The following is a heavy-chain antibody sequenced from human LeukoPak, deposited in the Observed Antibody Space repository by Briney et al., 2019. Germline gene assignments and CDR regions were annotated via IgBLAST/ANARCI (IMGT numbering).Heavy chain of an antibody. V-gene: IGHV4-34*01. CDR3: ARRPYYYDSSGYQWTPYFDY. J-gene: IGHJ4*02. CDR2: INHSGST. D-gene: IGHD3-22*01. Sequence: SETLSLTCAVYGGSFSGYYWSWIRQPPGKGLEWIGEINHSGSTNYNPSLKSRVTISVDTSKNQFSLKLSSVTAADTAVYYCARRPYYYDSSGYQWTPYFDYWGQGTLVTVSS. CDR1: GGSFSGYY.